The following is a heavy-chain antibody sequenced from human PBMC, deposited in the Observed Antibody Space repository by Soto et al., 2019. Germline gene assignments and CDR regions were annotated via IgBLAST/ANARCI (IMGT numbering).Heavy chain of an antibody. CDR1: GYTFTDYY. Sequence: GASVKVSCKASGYTFTDYYLQWVRQVPGQGLEWMGWIHPNSGRTLYAQKFQGWVTMTRDTSISTAYMDLSRLASDDTAVYYCARDGRLPVGNPYYYHGLDVWGQGTPVTVSS. V-gene: IGHV1-2*04. CDR2: IHPNSGRT. CDR3: ARDGRLPVGNPYYYHGLDV. D-gene: IGHD2-8*02. J-gene: IGHJ6*02.